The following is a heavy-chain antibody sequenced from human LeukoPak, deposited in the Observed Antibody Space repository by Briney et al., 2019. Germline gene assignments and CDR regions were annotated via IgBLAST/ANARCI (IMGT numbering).Heavy chain of an antibody. J-gene: IGHJ4*02. V-gene: IGHV3-48*01. Sequence: GGSLRLFCAASGFTFSIYSMNWVRQAPGKGLEWISYINSGGGTTYYADSVKGRFTISRDNAKNSLYLQMNSLRAEDTAVYYCTKEVRFQIDYWGQGTLVTVSA. D-gene: IGHD3-3*01. CDR2: INSGGGTT. CDR1: GFTFSIYS. CDR3: TKEVRFQIDY.